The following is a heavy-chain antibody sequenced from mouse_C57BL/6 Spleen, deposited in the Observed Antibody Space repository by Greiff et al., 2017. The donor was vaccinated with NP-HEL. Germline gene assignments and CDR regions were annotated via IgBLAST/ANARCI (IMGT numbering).Heavy chain of an antibody. CDR2: ISSGGSYT. D-gene: IGHD4-1*01. J-gene: IGHJ2*01. V-gene: IGHV5-6*02. CDR1: GFTFSSYG. Sequence: EVMLVESGGDLVKPGGSLKLSCAASGFTFSSYGMSWVRQTPDKRLEWVATISSGGSYTNYPDSVKGRFTISRDNAKNTLYLQMSSLKSEDTAMYYCAGNEEELYFDYWGQGTTLTVSS. CDR3: AGNEEELYFDY.